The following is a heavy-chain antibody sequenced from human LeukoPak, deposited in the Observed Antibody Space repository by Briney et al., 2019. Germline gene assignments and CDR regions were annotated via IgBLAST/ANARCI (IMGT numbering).Heavy chain of an antibody. D-gene: IGHD3-9*01. CDR2: IYYSGST. CDR3: ARHPLRYFDWLQIDY. CDR1: GGSISSSSYY. Sequence: SETLSLTCTVSGGSISSSSYYWGWIRQPPGKGLEWIGSIYYSGSTYYNPSLKSRVTISVDTSKNQFSLKLSSVTAADTAVYYCARHPLRYFDWLQIDYWGQGTLVTVSS. J-gene: IGHJ4*02. V-gene: IGHV4-39*01.